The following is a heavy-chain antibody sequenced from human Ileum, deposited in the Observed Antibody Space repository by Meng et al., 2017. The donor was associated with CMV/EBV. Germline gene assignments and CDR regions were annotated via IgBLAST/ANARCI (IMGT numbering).Heavy chain of an antibody. CDR3: ARGQDNHKGGVH. J-gene: IGHJ1*01. CDR2: IHPSGST. V-gene: IGHV4-34*01. Sequence: GARLLKPSGTPSLPWHVYDAFFSDFVWSWTRHLPGKGLEWIGEIHPSGSTHYNPSLESRVSISVHMSNNQFSLKVSSVTAADTAVYYCARGQDNHKGGVHWGQAPWSPSPQ. D-gene: IGHD1-14*01. CDR1: DAFFSDFV.